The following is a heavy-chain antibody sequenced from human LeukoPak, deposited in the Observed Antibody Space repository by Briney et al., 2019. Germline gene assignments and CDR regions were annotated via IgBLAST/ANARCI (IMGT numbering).Heavy chain of an antibody. V-gene: IGHV3-21*01. CDR1: GFTFSSYS. D-gene: IGHD6-6*01. CDR3: ARGDIAALGY. J-gene: IGHJ4*02. Sequence: GGSLRLSCAASGFTFSSYSMNWVRQAPGKGLEWVSSISSSSSYIYYADSVKGRFTISRDNAKNSLYLQMNSLRGEDTAVYYCARGDIAALGYWGQGTLVTVSS. CDR2: ISSSSSYI.